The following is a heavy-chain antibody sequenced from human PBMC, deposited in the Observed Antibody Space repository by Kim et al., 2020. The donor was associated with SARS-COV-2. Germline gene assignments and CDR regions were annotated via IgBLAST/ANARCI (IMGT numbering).Heavy chain of an antibody. D-gene: IGHD4-17*01. V-gene: IGHV3-33*06. CDR1: GFTFSSYG. CDR3: AKGSDGDYDIFSYYYGMDV. CDR2: IWYDGSNK. Sequence: GGSLRLSCAASGFTFSSYGMHWVRQAPGKGLEWVAVIWYDGSNKYYADSVKGRFTISRDNSKNTLYLQMNSLRAEDTAVYYCAKGSDGDYDIFSYYYGMDVWGQGTTVTVSS. J-gene: IGHJ6*02.